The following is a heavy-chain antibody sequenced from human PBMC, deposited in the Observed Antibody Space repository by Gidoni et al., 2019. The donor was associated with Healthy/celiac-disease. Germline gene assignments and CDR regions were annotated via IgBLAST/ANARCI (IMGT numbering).Heavy chain of an antibody. CDR1: GGSSSGYY. D-gene: IGHD2-2*01. V-gene: IGHV4-34*01. Sequence: QVQLQQWGAGLLKPSETLSLTCAVYGGSSSGYYWSWIRQPPGKGLEWIGEINHSGSTNYNPSLKSRVTISVDTSKNQFSLKLSSVTAADTAVYYCVGQCSSTSCYDGRAPYYYYYMDVWGKGTTVTVSS. J-gene: IGHJ6*03. CDR3: VGQCSSTSCYDGRAPYYYYYMDV. CDR2: INHSGST.